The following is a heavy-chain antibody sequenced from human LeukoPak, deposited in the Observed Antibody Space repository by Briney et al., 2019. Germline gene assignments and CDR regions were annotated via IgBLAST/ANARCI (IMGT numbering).Heavy chain of an antibody. V-gene: IGHV4-59*08. D-gene: IGHD6-13*01. Sequence: PSETLSLTCTVSGGSISSYYWSWIRQPPGEGLEWIGYIYYSGNTNQNPSLKSRVTISVDTSKNQFSLKLTSVTAADTAVYYCARRVATAPMYAFDIWGQGTLVTVSS. CDR3: ARRVATAPMYAFDI. CDR1: GGSISSYY. CDR2: IYYSGNT. J-gene: IGHJ3*02.